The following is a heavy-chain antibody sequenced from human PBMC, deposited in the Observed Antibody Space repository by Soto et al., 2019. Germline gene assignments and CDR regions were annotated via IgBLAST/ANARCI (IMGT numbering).Heavy chain of an antibody. J-gene: IGHJ5*02. CDR1: GYSIGSGYY. Sequence: PSEPLSLTCAVSGYSIGSGYYWGWIRQPPGKGLEWIGSIYHSGSTYYNPSLKSRVTISVDTSKNQFSLKLSSVTAADTAVYYCASSPRGSTNWFDPWGQGTLVTVSS. CDR3: ASSPRGSTNWFDP. D-gene: IGHD3-16*01. V-gene: IGHV4-38-2*01. CDR2: IYHSGST.